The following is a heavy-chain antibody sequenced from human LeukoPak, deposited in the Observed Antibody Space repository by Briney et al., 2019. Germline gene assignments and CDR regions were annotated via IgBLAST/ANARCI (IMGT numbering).Heavy chain of an antibody. CDR3: ARGRITMIVGTKYFDY. J-gene: IGHJ4*02. D-gene: IGHD3-22*01. CDR1: GGSISSSSYY. V-gene: IGHV4-39*01. CDR2: IYYSGST. Sequence: SETLSLTCTVSGGSISSSSYYWGWIRQPPGKGLEWIGSIYYSGSTYYNPSLKSRVTISVDTSKNQFSLKLSSVTAADTAVYYCARGRITMIVGTKYFDYWGQGTLVTVSS.